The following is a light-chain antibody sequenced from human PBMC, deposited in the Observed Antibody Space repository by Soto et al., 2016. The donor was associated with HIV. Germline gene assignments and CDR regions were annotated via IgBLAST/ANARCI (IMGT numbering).Light chain of an antibody. CDR3: QAWDSSTVV. Sequence: SYELSQPPSVSVSPGQTASITCSGDKLGNKYTSWYQQRPGQSPVVVIYQDGQRPSGIPERFSGSNSGNTVTLTISGTQAMDEADYYCQAWDSSTVVFGGGTKLTVL. V-gene: IGLV3-1*01. CDR1: KLGNKY. J-gene: IGLJ2*01. CDR2: QDG.